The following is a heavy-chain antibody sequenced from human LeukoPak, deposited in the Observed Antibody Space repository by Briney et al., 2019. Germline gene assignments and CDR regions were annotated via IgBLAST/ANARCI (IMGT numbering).Heavy chain of an antibody. CDR3: ARGFYYDY. CDR1: GGSISSSSYY. Sequence: PSETLSLTCTVSGGSISSSSYYWGWIRQPPGKGLEWIGEINHSGSTNYNPSLKSRVTISVDTSKNQFSLKLSSVTAADTAVYYCARGFYYDYWGQGTLVTVSS. V-gene: IGHV4-39*07. D-gene: IGHD3-22*01. CDR2: INHSGST. J-gene: IGHJ4*02.